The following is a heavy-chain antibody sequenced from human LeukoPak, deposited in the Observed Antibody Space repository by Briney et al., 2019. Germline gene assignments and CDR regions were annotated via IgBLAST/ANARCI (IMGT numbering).Heavy chain of an antibody. V-gene: IGHV4-59*08. CDR3: ARAPSITMLRGVRNAFDI. J-gene: IGHJ3*02. Sequence: SETLSLTCTVSGGSISSYYWSWIRQPPGKGLEWIGYIYYSGSTNYNPSLKSRITISVDTSKNQFSLKLRSVTAADTAVYYCARAPSITMLRGVRNAFDIWGQGTVVTVSS. CDR1: GGSISSYY. D-gene: IGHD3-10*01. CDR2: IYYSGST.